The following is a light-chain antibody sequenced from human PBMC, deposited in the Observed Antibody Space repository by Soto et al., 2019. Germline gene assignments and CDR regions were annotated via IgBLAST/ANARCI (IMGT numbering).Light chain of an antibody. J-gene: IGKJ4*01. CDR3: QQRSDWLT. CDR2: DAS. V-gene: IGKV3-11*01. Sequence: EIVLTQSQATLSLSPGQRATLSCRASQSVSSNLAWYQQKPGQAPRLLIYDASNRATGIPARFSGSGSGTDFTLTISSLEPEDFAVYYCQQRSDWLTFGGGTKVEIK. CDR1: QSVSSN.